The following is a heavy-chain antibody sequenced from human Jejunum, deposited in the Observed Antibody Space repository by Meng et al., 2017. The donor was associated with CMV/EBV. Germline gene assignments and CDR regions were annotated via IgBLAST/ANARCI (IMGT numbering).Heavy chain of an antibody. J-gene: IGHJ4*02. D-gene: IGHD5-12*01. CDR3: TKDASSSGYDVEVSYLDY. Sequence: FDDYAMHWVRQPPGKGLEWISFISWDGATTYYADSVKGRFTISRDNSKNSLYLQMNSLRPEDTALYYCTKDASSSGYDVEVSYLDYWGQGTLVTVSS. V-gene: IGHV3-43D*03. CDR2: ISWDGATT. CDR1: FDDYA.